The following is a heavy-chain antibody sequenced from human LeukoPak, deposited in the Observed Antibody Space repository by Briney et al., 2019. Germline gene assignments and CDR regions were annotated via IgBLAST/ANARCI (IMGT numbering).Heavy chain of an antibody. J-gene: IGHJ3*01. CDR2: INPNSATT. CDR1: GYTFTDYD. V-gene: IGHV1-8*03. CDR3: ARGDFGETNTAFDV. D-gene: IGHD4-17*01. Sequence: ASVKVSCKTSGYTFTDYDVHWVRQAXGQGLEWMGWINPNSATTNYAQRLQGRVTFTRDTSLSIAYMELSSLTSEDAAVYFCARGDFGETNTAFDVWGQGTLVAVSS.